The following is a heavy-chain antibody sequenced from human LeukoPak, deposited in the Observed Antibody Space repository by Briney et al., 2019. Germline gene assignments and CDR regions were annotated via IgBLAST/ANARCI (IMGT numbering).Heavy chain of an antibody. CDR3: ARTMVRGWAYDY. CDR2: IYYSGST. Sequence: SETLSLTCTVSGGSISSYYWSWIRQPPGKGLEWIGYIYYSGSTNYNPSLKSRVTISVDTSKNQFSLKLSSVTAADTAVYYCARTMVRGWAYDYWGQGTLVTVSS. V-gene: IGHV4-59*01. D-gene: IGHD3-10*01. J-gene: IGHJ4*02. CDR1: GGSISSYY.